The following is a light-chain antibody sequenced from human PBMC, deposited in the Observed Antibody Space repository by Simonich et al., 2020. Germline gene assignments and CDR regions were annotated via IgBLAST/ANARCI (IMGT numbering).Light chain of an antibody. V-gene: IGKV3D-20*01. CDR2: DAS. CDR3: QQYGSSPLT. CDR1: QSVSSSY. Sequence: EIVLTKSPGTLSLSPGERATLSCRASQSVSSSYLAWNQQKPGLAPRLIIYDASSRATGIPDRFSGSVSWTVFTLTISRLEPEDFAVYYCQQYGSSPLTFGGGTKVEIK. J-gene: IGKJ4*01.